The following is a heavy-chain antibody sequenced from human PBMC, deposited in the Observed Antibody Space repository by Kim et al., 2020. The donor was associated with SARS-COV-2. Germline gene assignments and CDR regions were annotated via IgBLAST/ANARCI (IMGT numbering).Heavy chain of an antibody. Sequence: GGSLRLSCAASGFTFSSCAMHWVRQAPGKGLEWVAVISYDGSDKNYADAVKGRFTISRTNSNNTLYMQMNSLRAKDTALYDCASDPCSRLRGLTYSYYGMDVWGQGTMVTVSS. CDR3: ASDPCSRLRGLTYSYYGMDV. V-gene: IGHV3-30-3*01. J-gene: IGHJ6*02. CDR1: GFTFSSCA. CDR2: ISYDGSDK. D-gene: IGHD3-10*01.